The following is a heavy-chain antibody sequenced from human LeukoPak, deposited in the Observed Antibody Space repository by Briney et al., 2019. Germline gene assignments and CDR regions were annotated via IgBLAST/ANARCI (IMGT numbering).Heavy chain of an antibody. Sequence: GGSLRLSCAASGFTVSNNYVSWVRQAPGKGLEWVSIIYSGGHTYYADSVKGRFTISRDNAKNSPYLQMNSLRAEDTAVYYCITDPWPYIYYYYGMDVWGQGTTVTVSS. CDR2: IYSGGHT. CDR1: GFTVSNNY. J-gene: IGHJ6*02. V-gene: IGHV3-53*01. CDR3: ITDPWPYIYYYYGMDV. D-gene: IGHD4-11*01.